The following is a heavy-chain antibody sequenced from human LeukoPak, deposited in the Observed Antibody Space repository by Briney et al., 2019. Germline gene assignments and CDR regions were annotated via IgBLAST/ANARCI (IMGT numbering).Heavy chain of an antibody. D-gene: IGHD3-22*01. CDR2: IYSGGST. Sequence: GGSLRLSCAASGFTVSSNYMSWVRQAPGKGLEWVLVIYSGGSTYYADSVKGRFTISRDNSKNTLYLQMNSLRAEDTAVYYCARDDSSGYPDYWGQGTLVTVSS. CDR1: GFTVSSNY. CDR3: ARDDSSGYPDY. J-gene: IGHJ4*02. V-gene: IGHV3-66*02.